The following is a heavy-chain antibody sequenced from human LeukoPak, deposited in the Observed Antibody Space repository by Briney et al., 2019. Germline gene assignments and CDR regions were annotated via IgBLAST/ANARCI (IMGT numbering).Heavy chain of an antibody. V-gene: IGHV4-34*01. J-gene: IGHJ4*02. D-gene: IGHD3-3*01. CDR1: GGSFSGYY. Sequence: PSETLSLTCAVYGGSFSGYYWSWIRQPPGKGLEWIGEINHSGSTNYNPSLKSRVTISVDTSKNQFSLKLSSVTAADTAVYYCATSPYYDFWSGYAAWGQGTLVTVSS. CDR2: INHSGST. CDR3: ATSPYYDFWSGYAA.